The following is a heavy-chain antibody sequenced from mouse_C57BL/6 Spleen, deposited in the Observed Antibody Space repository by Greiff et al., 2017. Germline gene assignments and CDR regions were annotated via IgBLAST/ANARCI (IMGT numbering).Heavy chain of an antibody. Sequence: LQQPGASVKLSCKASGYTFTSYWMHWVKQRPGQGLEWIGNINPSNGGTNYNEKFKSKATLTVDKSSSTAYMQLSSLTSEDSAVYYCASPLITTVVAPSFDYWGQGTTLTVSS. CDR3: ASPLITTVVAPSFDY. CDR1: GYTFTSYW. CDR2: INPSNGGT. J-gene: IGHJ2*01. V-gene: IGHV1-53*01. D-gene: IGHD1-1*01.